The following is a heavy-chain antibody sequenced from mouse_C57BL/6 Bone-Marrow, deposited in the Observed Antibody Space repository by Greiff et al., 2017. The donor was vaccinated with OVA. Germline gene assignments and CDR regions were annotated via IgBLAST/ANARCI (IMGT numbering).Heavy chain of an antibody. D-gene: IGHD1-1*01. CDR1: GYTFTSYW. Sequence: VQLQQPGAELVKPGASVKLSCKASGYTFTSYWMQWVKQRPGQGLEWIGEIDPSGSYTNYNQKFKGKATLTVDTSSSTAYMQLSSLTSEDSAVYHCARAIMTTVVDEYVSVGGTGTTVTVSS. CDR3: ARAIMTTVVDEYVSV. J-gene: IGHJ1*03. CDR2: IDPSGSYT. V-gene: IGHV1-50*01.